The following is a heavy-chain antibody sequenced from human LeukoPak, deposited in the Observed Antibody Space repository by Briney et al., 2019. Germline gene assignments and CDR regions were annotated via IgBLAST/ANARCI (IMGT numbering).Heavy chain of an antibody. D-gene: IGHD3-22*01. CDR3: ARHARYYYDGSGHYHFDY. CDR1: GFTFSTYS. Sequence: GGSLRLSCAASGFTFSTYSMNWVRQAPGKGLEWVGFIRSRAYGGTTEYAASVKGRFTISRDDSKSITDLQMNSLKTEDTAGYYCARHARYYYDGSGHYHFDYWGQGTLVTVSS. V-gene: IGHV3-49*04. CDR2: IRSRAYGGTT. J-gene: IGHJ4*02.